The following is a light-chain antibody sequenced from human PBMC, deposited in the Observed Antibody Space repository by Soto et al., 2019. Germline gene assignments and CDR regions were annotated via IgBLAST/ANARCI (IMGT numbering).Light chain of an antibody. J-gene: IGKJ2*01. CDR1: QNVNNNY. Sequence: DIVLTQSPGTLSLSPGERATLSCRASQNVNNNYLAWYQQKPGQAPRLLIRAASSRATDLPDRFSGSGSGPAFTLTISRLEPEDFAVYYCQQYGSSPGTFGQGTKPEIK. V-gene: IGKV3-20*01. CDR3: QQYGSSPGT. CDR2: AAS.